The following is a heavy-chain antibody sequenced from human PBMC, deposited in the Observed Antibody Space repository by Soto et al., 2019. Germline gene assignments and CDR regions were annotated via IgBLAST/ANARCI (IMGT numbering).Heavy chain of an antibody. CDR1: GGSISSSSYY. J-gene: IGHJ6*02. Sequence: SETLSLTCTVSGGSISSSSYYWSWIRQPPGKGLEWIGEINHSGSTNYNPSLKSRVTISVDTSKNQFSLKLSSVTAADTAVYYCATTSLDYYDFWSGYYYYYGMDVWGQGTTVTVSS. D-gene: IGHD3-3*01. CDR3: ATTSLDYYDFWSGYYYYYGMDV. V-gene: IGHV4-39*07. CDR2: INHSGST.